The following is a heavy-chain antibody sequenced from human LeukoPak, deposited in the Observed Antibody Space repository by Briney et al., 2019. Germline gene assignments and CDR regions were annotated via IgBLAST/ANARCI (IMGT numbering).Heavy chain of an antibody. CDR3: ARAGGLVVAGTFDP. D-gene: IGHD6-19*01. CDR2: IYYSGST. CDR1: GASIRSGDYY. J-gene: IGHJ5*02. Sequence: SETLSLTCTVSGASIRSGDYYWSWIRQPPGKGLEWIGYIYYSGSTNYNPSLKSRVTISVDTSKNQFSLKLSSVTAADTAVYYCARAGGLVVAGTFDPWGQGTLVTVSS. V-gene: IGHV4-61*08.